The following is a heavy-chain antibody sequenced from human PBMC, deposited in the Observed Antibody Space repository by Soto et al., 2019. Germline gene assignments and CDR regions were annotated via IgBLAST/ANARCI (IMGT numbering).Heavy chain of an antibody. CDR2: ISGSGGST. D-gene: IGHD3-10*01. CDR1: GFTFSSYA. J-gene: IGHJ5*02. Sequence: QPVGSLRLSCAASGFTFSSYAMSWVRQAPGKGLEWVSAISGSGGSTYYADSVKGRLTISRDNSKNTLYLQMNSLRAEDTAVYYCAKDHVPDYYGSGSYYNLKINWFDPWGQGTLVTVSS. V-gene: IGHV3-23*01. CDR3: AKDHVPDYYGSGSYYNLKINWFDP.